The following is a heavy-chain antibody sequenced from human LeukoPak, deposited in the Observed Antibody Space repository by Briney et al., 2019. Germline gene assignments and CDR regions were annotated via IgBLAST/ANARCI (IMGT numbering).Heavy chain of an antibody. V-gene: IGHV4-59*13. CDR3: ARSKGNYCSGGTCPGRLFDC. CDR1: GGSISNYY. CDR2: IYYSETT. Sequence: PSETLSLTCNVSGGSISNYYWSWVRQPPGKGLEWIGHIYYSETTNYSPSLKSRVTISVDTSKNQFSLKLNSVTAADTAVYYCARSKGNYCSGGTCPGRLFDCWGQGTLVTVSS. J-gene: IGHJ4*02. D-gene: IGHD2-15*01.